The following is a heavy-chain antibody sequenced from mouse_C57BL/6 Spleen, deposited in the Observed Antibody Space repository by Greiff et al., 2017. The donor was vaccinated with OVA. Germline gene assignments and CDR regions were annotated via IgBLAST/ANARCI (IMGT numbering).Heavy chain of an antibody. CDR2: IDPSDSYT. Sequence: QVQLQQSGAELVKPGASVKLSCKASGYTFTSYWMQWVKQRPGQGLEWIGEIDPSDSYTNYNQKFKGKATLTVDTSSSTAYMQLSSLTSEDSAVYYCARRYYGSSRYFDVWGTGTTVTVSS. CDR1: GYTFTSYW. J-gene: IGHJ1*03. V-gene: IGHV1-50*01. D-gene: IGHD1-1*01. CDR3: ARRYYGSSRYFDV.